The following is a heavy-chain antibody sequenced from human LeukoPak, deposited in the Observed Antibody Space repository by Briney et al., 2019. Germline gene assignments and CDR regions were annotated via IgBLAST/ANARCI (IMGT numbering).Heavy chain of an antibody. CDR1: GFTFSSYG. CDR2: MSYDGSNK. CDR3: AKERDYDILTGYFDY. Sequence: PGGSLRLSRAASGFTFSSYGMHWVRQAPGKGLEWVPVMSYDGSNKYYADSVKGRFTISRDDSKNTLYLQMNSLRAEDTAVYYCAKERDYDILTGYFDYWGQGTLVTVSS. V-gene: IGHV3-30*18. D-gene: IGHD3-9*01. J-gene: IGHJ4*02.